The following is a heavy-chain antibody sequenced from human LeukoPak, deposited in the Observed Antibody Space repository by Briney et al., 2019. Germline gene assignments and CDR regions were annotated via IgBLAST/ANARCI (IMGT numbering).Heavy chain of an antibody. CDR1: GFTFSDYA. D-gene: IGHD3-3*01. J-gene: IGHJ5*02. CDR3: AKGGQDFDFWRFDL. V-gene: IGHV3-23*01. Sequence: GGSLRLSCSASGFTFSDYAVSWGRHSPGEGLEWVSSISDTGGRTYYADSVKGRFTITRDNSKNTVNLQMNSLRGGDTARYYCAKGGQDFDFWRFDLWGQGILVIVSS. CDR2: ISDTGGRT.